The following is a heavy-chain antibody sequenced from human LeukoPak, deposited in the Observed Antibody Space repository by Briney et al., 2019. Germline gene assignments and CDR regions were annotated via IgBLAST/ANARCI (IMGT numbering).Heavy chain of an antibody. D-gene: IGHD3-22*01. CDR2: IIPILGIA. J-gene: IGHJ6*03. CDR3: ARVSYYYDSSGYSYYYYYYMDV. CDR1: GGTFSSYA. V-gene: IGHV1-69*04. Sequence: SVKVSCKASGGTFSSYAISWVRQAPGQGLEWMGRIIPILGIANYAQKFQGRVTITADKSTSTAYMELRSLRSDDTAVYYCARVSYYYDSSGYSYYYYYYMDVWGKGTTVTVSS.